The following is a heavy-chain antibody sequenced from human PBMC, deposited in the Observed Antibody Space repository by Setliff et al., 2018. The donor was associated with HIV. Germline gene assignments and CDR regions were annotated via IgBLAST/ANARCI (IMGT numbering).Heavy chain of an antibody. CDR2: INPNSGGT. V-gene: IGHV1-2*02. J-gene: IGHJ6*04. CDR1: GYTFTGYY. CDR3: ARSYQLLYMDV. D-gene: IGHD2-2*02. Sequence: GASVKVSCKASGYTFTGYYMHWVRQAPGQGLEWMGWINPNSGGTNYAQKVQGRVTMTRDTSISTAYMELSRLRSDDTAVYYCARSYQLLYMDVWGKGTTVTVSS.